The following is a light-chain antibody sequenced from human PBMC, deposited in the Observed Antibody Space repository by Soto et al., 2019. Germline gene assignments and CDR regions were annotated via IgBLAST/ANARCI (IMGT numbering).Light chain of an antibody. Sequence: DLPMTQSLSSLSASVGDRVTITCRARQTINTFLNWYQQIPGEAPKLLIYLTANLHTGVPSRFSGSGSVTDYTLTTSRLQPEDFATYYCQQTSSVPRTFGQRPEFEIK. V-gene: IGKV1-39*01. J-gene: IGKJ2*01. CDR3: QQTSSVPRT. CDR2: LTA. CDR1: QTINTF.